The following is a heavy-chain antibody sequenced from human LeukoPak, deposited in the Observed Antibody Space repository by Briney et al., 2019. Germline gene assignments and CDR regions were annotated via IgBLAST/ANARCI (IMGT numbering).Heavy chain of an antibody. CDR2: ISGSGGST. CDR1: GLTFSSCA. D-gene: IGHD3-22*01. Sequence: GGSLRLSCAASGLTFSSCAMSWVRQAPGKGLEWVSAISGSGGSTYYADSVKGRFTISRDNSKNTLYLQMNSLRAEDTAVYYCAKPTYYYDSSGYYGFDYWGQGTLVTVSS. CDR3: AKPTYYYDSSGYYGFDY. V-gene: IGHV3-23*01. J-gene: IGHJ4*02.